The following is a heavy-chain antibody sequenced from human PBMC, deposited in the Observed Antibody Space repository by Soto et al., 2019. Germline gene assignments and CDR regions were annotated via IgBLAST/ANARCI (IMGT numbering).Heavy chain of an antibody. Sequence: SGPTLVKPTQTLTLTCTFSGFSLRTSGMCVSWIRQPPGKALEWLARIDWVNDKYYSTSLKTRLTISKDTSKNQVVLTVTNMDPVDTATYYCARNVITAAGTLGTFDIWGQGTVVTVSS. CDR1: GFSLRTSGMC. D-gene: IGHD6-13*01. V-gene: IGHV2-70*11. J-gene: IGHJ3*02. CDR2: IDWVNDK. CDR3: ARNVITAAGTLGTFDI.